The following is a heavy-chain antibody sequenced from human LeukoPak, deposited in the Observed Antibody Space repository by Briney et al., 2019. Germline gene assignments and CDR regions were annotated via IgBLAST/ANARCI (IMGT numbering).Heavy chain of an antibody. D-gene: IGHD3-16*01. CDR1: GFTFGDYA. CDR3: TREEIGFDY. Sequence: GGSLRLSCTASGFTFGDYAMSWVRRAPGKGLEWVGFIRSKAYGGTTEYAASVKGRFTISRDDSKSIAYLQMNSLKTEDTAVYYCTREEIGFDYWGQGTLVTVSS. V-gene: IGHV3-49*04. CDR2: IRSKAYGGTT. J-gene: IGHJ4*02.